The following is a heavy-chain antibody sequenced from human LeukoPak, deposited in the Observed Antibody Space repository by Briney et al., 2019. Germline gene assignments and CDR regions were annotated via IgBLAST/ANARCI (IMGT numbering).Heavy chain of an antibody. D-gene: IGHD3-10*02. CDR2: INSSGSTI. CDR3: AELGITMIGGV. V-gene: IGHV3-48*03. Sequence: PGGSLRLSCAASGFTFSSYEMNWVRQAPGKGLEWVSYINSSGSTIYYADSVKGRFTISRENAKNPLYLQMNSLRAEDTAVYYCAELGITMIGGVWGKGTTVTISS. CDR1: GFTFSSYE. J-gene: IGHJ6*04.